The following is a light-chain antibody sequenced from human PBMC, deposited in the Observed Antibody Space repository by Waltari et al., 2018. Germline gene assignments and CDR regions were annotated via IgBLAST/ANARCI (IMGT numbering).Light chain of an antibody. J-gene: IGLJ1*01. CDR2: DAS. CDR3: SSYTSSYTYV. Sequence: QSALTQPASVSGSPGPSITISCTGTSSDAGGYNYVSWYQQHPGKAPKFMIYDASNRPSGVSNRFSGSKSGNTASLTISGLQAEDEADYYCSSYTSSYTYVFGTGTKVTVL. V-gene: IGLV2-14*03. CDR1: SSDAGGYNY.